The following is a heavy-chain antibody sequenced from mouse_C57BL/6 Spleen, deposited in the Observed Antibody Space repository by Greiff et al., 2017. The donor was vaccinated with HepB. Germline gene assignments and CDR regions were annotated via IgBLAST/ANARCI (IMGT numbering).Heavy chain of an antibody. CDR3: ARDATRDWYFDV. CDR1: GFTFSDFY. D-gene: IGHD3-1*01. J-gene: IGHJ1*03. Sequence: EVQVVESGGGLVQSGRSLRLSCATSGFTFSDFYMEWVRQAPGKGLEWIAASRNKANDYTTEYSASVKGRFIVSRDTSQSILYLQMNALRAEDTAIDYCARDATRDWYFDVWGTGTTVTVSS. CDR2: SRNKANDYTT. V-gene: IGHV7-1*01.